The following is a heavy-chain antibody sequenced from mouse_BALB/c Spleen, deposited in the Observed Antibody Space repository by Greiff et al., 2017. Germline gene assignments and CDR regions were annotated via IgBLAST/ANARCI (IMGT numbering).Heavy chain of an antibody. CDR3: ASPYYGSSYGYFDV. V-gene: IGHV5-12-2*01. J-gene: IGHJ1*01. CDR2: ISNGGGST. D-gene: IGHD1-1*01. CDR1: GFTFSSYT. Sequence: EVQVVESGGGLVQPGGSLKLSCAASGFTFSSYTMSWVRQTPEKRLEWVAYISNGGGSTYYPDTVKGRFTISRDNAKNTLYLQMSSLKSEDTAMYYCASPYYGSSYGYFDVWGAGTTVTVSS.